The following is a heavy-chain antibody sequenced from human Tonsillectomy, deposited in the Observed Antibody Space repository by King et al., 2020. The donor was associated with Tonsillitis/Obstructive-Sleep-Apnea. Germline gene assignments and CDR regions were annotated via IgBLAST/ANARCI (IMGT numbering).Heavy chain of an antibody. CDR2: IIPILGIA. CDR1: GGTFSSYA. CDR3: ARGAEVLSDSPFDY. V-gene: IGHV1-69*09. D-gene: IGHD2-15*01. Sequence: QLVQSGAEVKKPGSSVKVSCKASGGTFSSYAISWVRQAPGQGLEWMGRIIPILGIANYAQKFQGRVTITADKSTSTDYMELSSLRSEDTAVYYCARGAEVLSDSPFDYWGQGTLVTVSS. J-gene: IGHJ4*02.